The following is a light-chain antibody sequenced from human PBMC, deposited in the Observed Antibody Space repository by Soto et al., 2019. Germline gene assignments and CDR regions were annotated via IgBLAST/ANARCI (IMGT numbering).Light chain of an antibody. CDR2: DAS. CDR3: HQYGSSPLT. V-gene: IGKV3-20*01. J-gene: IGKJ4*01. Sequence: EIVLTQSPGTLSLSPGERATLSCRASQSVPSSCLAWYQQKPGQAPRLLICDASSRATGIPDRFSGSESGTDFTLTISRLEPEDFAVYYCHQYGSSPLTFGGGTKVGIK. CDR1: QSVPSSC.